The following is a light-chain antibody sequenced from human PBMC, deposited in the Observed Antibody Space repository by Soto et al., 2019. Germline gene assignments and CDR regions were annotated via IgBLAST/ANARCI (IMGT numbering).Light chain of an antibody. CDR3: QQCSNWPPK. CDR1: QSISSW. J-gene: IGKJ1*01. V-gene: IGKV1-5*03. Sequence: DIQMTQSPSTLSASVGDRVTITCRAGQSISSWLAWYQQKPGKAPKLLIYKASSLESGVPSRFSGSGSGTEFTLTISSLEPEDFAVYYCQQCSNWPPKFGQGTKVDIK. CDR2: KAS.